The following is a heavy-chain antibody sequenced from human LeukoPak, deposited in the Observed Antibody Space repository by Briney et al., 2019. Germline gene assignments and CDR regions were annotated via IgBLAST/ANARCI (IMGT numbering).Heavy chain of an antibody. Sequence: GASAKVSCKASGYTFTGYYMHWVRQAPGQGLEWMGWINPNSGGTNYAQKFQGWVTMTRDTSISTAYMELSRLRSDDTAVYYCARAENDSSGYYVDWGQGTLVTVSS. CDR1: GYTFTGYY. V-gene: IGHV1-2*04. J-gene: IGHJ4*02. CDR2: INPNSGGT. CDR3: ARAENDSSGYYVD. D-gene: IGHD3-22*01.